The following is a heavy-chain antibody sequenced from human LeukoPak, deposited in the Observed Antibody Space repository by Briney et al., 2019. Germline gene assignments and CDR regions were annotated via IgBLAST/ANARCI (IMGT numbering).Heavy chain of an antibody. CDR1: GYTFTSYA. D-gene: IGHD6-6*01. J-gene: IGHJ4*02. CDR2: INPNSGGT. CDR3: ARAIAARPRGYYFDY. V-gene: IGHV1-2*02. Sequence: ASVKVSCKASGYTFTSYAMHWVRQAPGQGLEWMGWINPNSGGTNYAQKFQGRVTMTRDTSISTAYMELSRLRSDDTAVYYCARAIAARPRGYYFDYWGQGTLVTVSS.